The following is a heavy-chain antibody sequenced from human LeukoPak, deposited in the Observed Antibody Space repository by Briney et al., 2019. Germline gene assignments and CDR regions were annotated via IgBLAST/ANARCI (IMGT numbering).Heavy chain of an antibody. V-gene: IGHV3-23*01. D-gene: IGHD6-19*01. Sequence: GGSLRLSCAASGFTFSSYAMSWVRQAPGKGLEWVSAISGSGGSTYYADSVKGRFTISRDNSKNTLYPQMNSLRAEDTAVYYCATKGVIAVAGSFDYWGQGTLVTVSS. CDR2: ISGSGGST. CDR1: GFTFSSYA. CDR3: ATKGVIAVAGSFDY. J-gene: IGHJ4*02.